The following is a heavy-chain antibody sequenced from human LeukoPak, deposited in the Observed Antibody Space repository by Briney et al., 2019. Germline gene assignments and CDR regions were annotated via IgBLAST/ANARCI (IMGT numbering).Heavy chain of an antibody. CDR3: ARDVSGSLDY. CDR1: GFTFSTYW. Sequence: PGGSLRLSCAASGFTFSTYWMAWVRRAPGKGLEWVANIKQDGSAKNYVDSVKGRFTTSRDDAKNSVYLQMNGLKTEDTAVYYCARDVSGSLDYWGKGTLVTVSA. D-gene: IGHD1-26*01. V-gene: IGHV3-7*01. J-gene: IGHJ4*02. CDR2: IKQDGSAK.